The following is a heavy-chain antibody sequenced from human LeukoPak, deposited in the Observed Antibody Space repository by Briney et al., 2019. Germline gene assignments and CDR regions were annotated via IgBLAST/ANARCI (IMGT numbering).Heavy chain of an antibody. J-gene: IGHJ6*02. D-gene: IGHD4-11*01. CDR1: GFTFSSYA. CDR2: ISYDGSNK. V-gene: IGHV3-30-3*01. CDR3: ARSTVTTWRYYYGMDV. Sequence: HPGGSLRLSCAASGFTFSSYAMHWVRQAPGKGLEWVAVISYDGSNKYYADSVKGRFTISRDNPKNTLYLQMNSLRAEDTAVYYCARSTVTTWRYYYGMDVWGQGTTVTVSS.